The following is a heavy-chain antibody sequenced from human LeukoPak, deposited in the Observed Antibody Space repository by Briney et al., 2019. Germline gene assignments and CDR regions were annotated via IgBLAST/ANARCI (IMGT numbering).Heavy chain of an antibody. Sequence: SETLSLTCTVSSGSISTYYWSWIRQPPGKGLEWIGYIYYSGSSNYNPSLKSRVTISIDTSKNQFSLKLSSVTAADTAVYYCARDQTTGYYYYMDVWGKGTTATVSS. J-gene: IGHJ6*03. CDR2: IYYSGSS. V-gene: IGHV4-59*01. D-gene: IGHD4-11*01. CDR1: SGSISTYY. CDR3: ARDQTTGYYYYMDV.